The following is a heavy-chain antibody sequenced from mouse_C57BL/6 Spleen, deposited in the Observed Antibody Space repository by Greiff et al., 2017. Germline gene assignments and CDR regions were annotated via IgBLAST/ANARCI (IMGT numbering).Heavy chain of an antibody. J-gene: IGHJ3*01. D-gene: IGHD3-1*01. Sequence: QVQLQQPGAELVMPGASVKLSCKASGYTFTSYWMHWVKQRPGQGLEWIGEIDPSDSYTNYNQKFKGKSTLTVDKSSSTAYMQLSSLTSEDSAVYYCASSDSAWFAYWGQGTLVTVSA. CDR2: IDPSDSYT. CDR1: GYTFTSYW. CDR3: ASSDSAWFAY. V-gene: IGHV1-69*01.